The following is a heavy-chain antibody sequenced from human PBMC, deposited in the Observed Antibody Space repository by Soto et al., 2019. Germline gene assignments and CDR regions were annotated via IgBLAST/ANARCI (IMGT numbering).Heavy chain of an antibody. CDR2: INAGNGNT. CDR3: ANSITGTTVGGYYYYGMDV. V-gene: IGHV1-3*01. CDR1: GGTFSSYA. Sequence: ASVKVSCKASGGTFSSYAISWVRQAPGQGLEWMGWINAGNGNTKYSQKFQGRVTITRDTSASTAYMELSSLRSEDTAVYYCANSITGTTVGGYYYYGMDVWGQGTTVTVS. J-gene: IGHJ6*02. D-gene: IGHD1-7*01.